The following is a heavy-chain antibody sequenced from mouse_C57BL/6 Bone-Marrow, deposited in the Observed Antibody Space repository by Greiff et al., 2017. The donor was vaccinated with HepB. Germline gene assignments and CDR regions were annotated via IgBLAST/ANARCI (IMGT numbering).Heavy chain of an antibody. J-gene: IGHJ4*01. CDR2: IHPNSGST. CDR3: AIYGKAYYAMDY. V-gene: IGHV1-64*01. D-gene: IGHD2-1*01. CDR1: GYTFTSYW. Sequence: VKLQQPGAELVKPGASVKLSCKASGYTFTSYWMHWVKQRPGQGLEWIGMIHPNSGSTNYNEKFKSKATLTVDKSSSTAYMQLSSLTSEDSAVYYCAIYGKAYYAMDYWGQGTSVTVSS.